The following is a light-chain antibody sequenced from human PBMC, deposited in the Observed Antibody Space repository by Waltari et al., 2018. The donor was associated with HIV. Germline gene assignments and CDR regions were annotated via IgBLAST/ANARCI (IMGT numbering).Light chain of an antibody. V-gene: IGLV1-44*01. Sequence: QSVLTQPPSASGTPGQRVTVSCSGSSSNIGSNTVNWYQELPGTAPKLLIYSNNQLPSGVPGRCSGSKSGTSASLASSGLQSEDEADDYCAAWDDSLNGPVFGGGTKLTVL. CDR3: AAWDDSLNGPV. CDR2: SNN. J-gene: IGLJ2*01. CDR1: SSNIGSNT.